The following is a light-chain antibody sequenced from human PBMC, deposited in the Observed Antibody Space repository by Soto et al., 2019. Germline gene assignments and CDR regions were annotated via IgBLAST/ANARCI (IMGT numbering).Light chain of an antibody. CDR1: QSVSSN. CDR3: QQYNNWPPLT. J-gene: IGKJ4*01. CDR2: GAS. V-gene: IGKV3-15*01. Sequence: EIVMTQSPATLSVSPGERATLSCRASQSVSSNLAWYQQKPGQAPRLLIYGASTRATGIPARFSGSGSGTEFTHTISSLQSEDLAVYYCQQYNNWPPLTFGGGTKVEIK.